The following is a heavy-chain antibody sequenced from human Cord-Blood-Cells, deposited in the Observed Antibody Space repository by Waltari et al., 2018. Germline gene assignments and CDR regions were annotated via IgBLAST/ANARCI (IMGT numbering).Heavy chain of an antibody. CDR3: AKDDFWSPLVSHYYGMDV. J-gene: IGHJ6*02. CDR1: GFTFSSYG. D-gene: IGHD3-3*01. CDR2: ISYDGSNK. Sequence: QVQLVESGGGVVQPGRSLRLSCAASGFTFSSYGMHWVRQAPGKGLEWVAVISYDGSNKYYADSVKGRFTISRDNSKNTLYLQMDSLRAEDTAVYYCAKDDFWSPLVSHYYGMDVWGQGTTVTVSS. V-gene: IGHV3-30*18.